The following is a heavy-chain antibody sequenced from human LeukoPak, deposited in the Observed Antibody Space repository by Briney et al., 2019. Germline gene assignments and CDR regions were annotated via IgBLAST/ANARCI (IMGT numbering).Heavy chain of an antibody. V-gene: IGHV1-69*13. CDR1: GGTFSSYA. D-gene: IGHD3-22*01. CDR2: IIPIFGTA. J-gene: IGHJ4*02. CDR3: ARTYYYDSSGYHPTRYFDY. Sequence: SVKVSCKASGGTFSSYAISWVRQAPGQGLEWMGGIIPIFGTANYAQKFQGRVTITADESTSTAYMELSSLRSEDTAVYYCARTYYYDSSGYHPTRYFDYWGQGTLVTVSS.